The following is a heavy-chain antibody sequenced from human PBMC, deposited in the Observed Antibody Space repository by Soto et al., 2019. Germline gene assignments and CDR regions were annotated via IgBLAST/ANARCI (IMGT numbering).Heavy chain of an antibody. Sequence: QVQLVQSGAEVKNPGASVKVSCKASGYAFTRYGIGWARQAPGQGLEWMGWINTYNGNTNYAQNVQGRVTLTTDTSTSTAYMELRSPRSNDTAIYYCAMVDVYVTPSPQDVWGQGTTVFVSS. CDR3: AMVDVYVTPSPQDV. D-gene: IGHD3-16*01. CDR2: INTYNGNT. J-gene: IGHJ6*02. CDR1: GYAFTRYG. V-gene: IGHV1-18*01.